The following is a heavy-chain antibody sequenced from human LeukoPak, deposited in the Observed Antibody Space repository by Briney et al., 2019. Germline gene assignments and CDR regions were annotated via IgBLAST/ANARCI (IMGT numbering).Heavy chain of an antibody. CDR1: GFTFSSYW. J-gene: IGHJ2*01. Sequence: GSLRLSCAASGFTFSSYWMSWVRQAPGKGLEWVANIKQDGSEKYYVDSVKGRFTISRDNAKNSLYLQMNSLRAEDTAVYYCARVDLSDYGDYGHFDLWGRGTLVTVSS. V-gene: IGHV3-7*01. CDR3: ARVDLSDYGDYGHFDL. CDR2: IKQDGSEK. D-gene: IGHD4-17*01.